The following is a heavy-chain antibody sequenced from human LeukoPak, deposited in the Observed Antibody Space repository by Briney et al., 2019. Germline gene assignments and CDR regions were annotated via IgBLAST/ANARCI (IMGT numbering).Heavy chain of an antibody. J-gene: IGHJ4*02. D-gene: IGHD1-26*01. Sequence: RASVKVSCKASGYTFTGYYMHWVRQAPGQGLEWMGWINPNSGGTNYAQKFQGRVTMTRDTSISTAYMELSRLRSDDTAVYYCARIRYSGSYYDGADYWGQGTLVTVSS. CDR2: INPNSGGT. V-gene: IGHV1-2*02. CDR1: GYTFTGYY. CDR3: ARIRYSGSYYDGADY.